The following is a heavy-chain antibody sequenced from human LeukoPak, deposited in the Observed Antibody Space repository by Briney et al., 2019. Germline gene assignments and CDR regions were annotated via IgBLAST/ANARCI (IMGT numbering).Heavy chain of an antibody. CDR2: ISAYNGNT. Sequence: GASVKVSCKASGYTFTSYGSSWVRQAPGQGLEWMGWISAYNGNTNYAQKLQGRVTMTTDTTTSTAYMELRSLRSDATAVSYCARMGYGAPPPDYWGQGTLVTVSS. CDR3: ARMGYGAPPPDY. CDR1: GYTFTSYG. D-gene: IGHD4-17*01. V-gene: IGHV1-18*01. J-gene: IGHJ4*02.